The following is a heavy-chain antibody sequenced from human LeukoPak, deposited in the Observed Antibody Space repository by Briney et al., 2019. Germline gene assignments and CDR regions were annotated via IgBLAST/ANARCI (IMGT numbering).Heavy chain of an antibody. D-gene: IGHD1-20*01. Sequence: PGGSLRLSCAASGFTFSSYAMTWVRQAPGKGLEWVSVISGSAGNTHYADSVKGRFTISRDNSKNTVYLEMNSLRAEDTAVYYYAKKGYNWNDCLDYWGQGTLVTVSS. V-gene: IGHV3-23*01. CDR3: AKKGYNWNDCLDY. CDR2: ISGSAGNT. CDR1: GFTFSSYA. J-gene: IGHJ4*02.